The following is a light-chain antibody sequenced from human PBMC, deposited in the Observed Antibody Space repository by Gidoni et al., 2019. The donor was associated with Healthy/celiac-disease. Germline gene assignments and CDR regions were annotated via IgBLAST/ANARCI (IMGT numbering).Light chain of an antibody. Sequence: IQFTQSPSSLSASVGDRVTITCRASQGISSYLDWYQQKPGKAPKLLVYAASTLQSGVPSRFSGSGTGTDFTLTISSLQPEDFATYYWQRLNSYPRTFGQGTKVEIK. J-gene: IGKJ1*01. CDR1: QGISSY. CDR3: QRLNSYPRT. V-gene: IGKV1-9*01. CDR2: AAS.